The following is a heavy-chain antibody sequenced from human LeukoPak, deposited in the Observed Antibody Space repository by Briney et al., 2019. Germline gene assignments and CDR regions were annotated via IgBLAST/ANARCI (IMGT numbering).Heavy chain of an antibody. V-gene: IGHV3-23*01. D-gene: IGHD1-26*01. J-gene: IGHJ4*02. CDR1: GFTFSSYA. CDR2: ISGSGGST. CDR3: AKALWELPSNYYFDY. Sequence: GGSLRLSCAASGFTFSSYAMSWVRQAPGKGLEWVSAISGSGGSTYYADSVKGRFTISRDNSKNTLYLKMNSLRAEDTAVYYCAKALWELPSNYYFDYWGQGTLVTVSS.